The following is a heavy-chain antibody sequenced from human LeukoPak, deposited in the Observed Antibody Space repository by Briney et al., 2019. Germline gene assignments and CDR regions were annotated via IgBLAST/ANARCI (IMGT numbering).Heavy chain of an antibody. Sequence: SETLSLTCTVSGGSISSYYWSWIRQPPGKGLEWIGYIYYSGSTNYSPSLKSRVTISVDTSKNQFSLRLSSVTAADTAVYYCARVYSSSWSYFDYWGQGTLVTVSS. CDR1: GGSISSYY. D-gene: IGHD6-13*01. J-gene: IGHJ4*02. CDR2: IYYSGST. V-gene: IGHV4-59*01. CDR3: ARVYSSSWSYFDY.